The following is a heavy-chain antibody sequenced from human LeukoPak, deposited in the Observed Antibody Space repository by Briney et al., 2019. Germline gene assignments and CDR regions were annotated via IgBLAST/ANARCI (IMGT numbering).Heavy chain of an antibody. J-gene: IGHJ4*02. Sequence: PGGSLRLSCAASGFTFSSYEMNWVRQAPGKGLEWVSAISGSGGSTYYADSVKGRFTISRDNSKNTLYLQMNSLRAEDTAVYYCARDGRMATTDTEQFDYWGQGTLVTVSS. CDR1: GFTFSSYE. V-gene: IGHV3-23*01. D-gene: IGHD5-24*01. CDR3: ARDGRMATTDTEQFDY. CDR2: ISGSGGST.